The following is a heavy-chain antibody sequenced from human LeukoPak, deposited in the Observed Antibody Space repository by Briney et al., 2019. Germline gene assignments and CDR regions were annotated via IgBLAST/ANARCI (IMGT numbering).Heavy chain of an antibody. CDR3: AKWYNWNDACFDY. V-gene: IGHV3-23*01. CDR2: ISGSGGST. Sequence: GGSLRLSCAASGFTFSSYAMSWVRQAPGKGLEWVSAISGSGGSTYYADSVKGRFTISRDNSKNTLYLQMNSPRAEDTAVYYCAKWYNWNDACFDYWGQGTLVTVSS. CDR1: GFTFSSYA. J-gene: IGHJ4*02. D-gene: IGHD1-1*01.